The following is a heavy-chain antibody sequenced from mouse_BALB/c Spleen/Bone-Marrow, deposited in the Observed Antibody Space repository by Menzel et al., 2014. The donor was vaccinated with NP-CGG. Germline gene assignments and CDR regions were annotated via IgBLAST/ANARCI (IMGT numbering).Heavy chain of an antibody. Sequence: VQLQQSGPEPVKPGASVKISCKASGYSFTGYFMNWVMQSHGKSLEWIGRINPYNGDTFYNQKFKGKATLTVDKSSSTAHMELRSLASEDSAVYYCARAGYYGSSYFDYWGQGTTLTVSS. J-gene: IGHJ2*01. D-gene: IGHD1-1*01. CDR3: ARAGYYGSSYFDY. V-gene: IGHV1-20*02. CDR1: GYSFTGYF. CDR2: INPYNGDT.